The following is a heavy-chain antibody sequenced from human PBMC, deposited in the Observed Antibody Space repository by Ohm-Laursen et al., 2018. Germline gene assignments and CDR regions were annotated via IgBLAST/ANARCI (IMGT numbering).Heavy chain of an antibody. CDR1: GFTFSSYA. J-gene: IGHJ4*02. V-gene: IGHV3-23*01. CDR2: ISGSGGST. CDR3: AKDGRESPNYFDY. D-gene: IGHD3-10*01. Sequence: SLRLSCTASGFTFSSYAVSWVRQAPGKGLEWVSAISGSGGSTYYADSVKGRFTISRDNSKNTLYLQMNSLRAEDTAVYYCAKDGRESPNYFDYWGQGTLVTVSS.